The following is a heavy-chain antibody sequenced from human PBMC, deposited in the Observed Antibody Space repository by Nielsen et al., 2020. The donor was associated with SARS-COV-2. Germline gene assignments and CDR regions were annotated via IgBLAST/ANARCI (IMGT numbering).Heavy chain of an antibody. CDR2: INAGNGNT. D-gene: IGHD6-19*01. CDR1: GYTFTSYA. Sequence: ASVKVSCKASGYTFTSYAMHWVRQAPGQRLEWMGWINAGNGNTKYSQKFQGRVTITRVTSASTAYMELSSLRSEDTAVYYCARITPSSGWDYWGQGTLVTVSS. V-gene: IGHV1-3*01. CDR3: ARITPSSGWDY. J-gene: IGHJ4*02.